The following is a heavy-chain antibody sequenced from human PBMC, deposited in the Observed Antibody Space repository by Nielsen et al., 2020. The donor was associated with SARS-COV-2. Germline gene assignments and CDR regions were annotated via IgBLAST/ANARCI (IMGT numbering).Heavy chain of an antibody. D-gene: IGHD3-16*02. CDR3: ALYDYVWGSYRNDY. Sequence: ASVKVSCRASGYTFTTYYMHWVRQAPGQGLEWMGRINPNSGGTNYAQKFQGRVTMTRDTSISTAYMELSRQRSDNTAVYYCALYDYVWGSYRNDYWGQGTLVTVSS. CDR2: INPNSGGT. V-gene: IGHV1-2*06. CDR1: GYTFTTYY. J-gene: IGHJ4*02.